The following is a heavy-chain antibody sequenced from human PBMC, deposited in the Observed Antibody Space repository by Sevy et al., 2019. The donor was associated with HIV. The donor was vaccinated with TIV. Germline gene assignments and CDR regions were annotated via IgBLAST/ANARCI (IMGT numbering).Heavy chain of an antibody. Sequence: GGSLRLSCVASGFRFSAFGMAWVRQAAGEGLEWVSGINGGGGSTYYRNSVKGRFTVSRDNSKNTVYLQMNSLRADDTAVYYCVKAPYYDFWSHNYNNWFDPWGQGTLVTVSS. CDR3: VKAPYYDFWSHNYNNWFDP. V-gene: IGHV3-23*01. CDR2: INGGGGST. CDR1: GFRFSAFG. D-gene: IGHD3-3*01. J-gene: IGHJ5*02.